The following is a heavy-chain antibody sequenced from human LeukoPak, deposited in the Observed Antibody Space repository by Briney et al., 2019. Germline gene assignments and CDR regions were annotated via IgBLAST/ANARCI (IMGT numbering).Heavy chain of an antibody. CDR3: ARGLLDARGWYHHDY. CDR1: GDSMNPYY. D-gene: IGHD6-19*01. CDR2: IYTTGTT. Sequence: SETLSLTCTVSGDSMNPYYWSWIRQPAGKGLEWIGHIYTTGTTRYEPNLNSRVSMSVDTSKSQFSLRLNSVTAADTAVYYCARGLLDARGWYHHDYWGQGTLVTVSS. V-gene: IGHV4-4*07. J-gene: IGHJ4*02.